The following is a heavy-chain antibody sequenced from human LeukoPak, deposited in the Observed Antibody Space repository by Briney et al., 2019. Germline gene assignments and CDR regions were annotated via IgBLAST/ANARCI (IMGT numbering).Heavy chain of an antibody. V-gene: IGHV3-9*01. CDR3: AKDISPSYDSSGYLGHDAFDV. Sequence: PGGSLRLSCASSGFTFGDFAMHWVRQAPGKGLEWVAGLGWNGGSIVYADSVKGRFTISRDNARNSLYLQMNSLRAEDTALYYCAKDISPSYDSSGYLGHDAFDVWGQGTMVTVSS. CDR2: LGWNGGSI. D-gene: IGHD3-22*01. CDR1: GFTFGDFA. J-gene: IGHJ3*01.